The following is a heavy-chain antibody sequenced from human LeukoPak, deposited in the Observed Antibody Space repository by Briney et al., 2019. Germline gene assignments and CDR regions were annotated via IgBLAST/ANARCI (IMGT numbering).Heavy chain of an antibody. V-gene: IGHV3-7*01. CDR1: GLTLTDFW. D-gene: IGHD2-2*01. CDR3: SGRDSSRSPRAY. J-gene: IGHJ4*02. Sequence: GGSLRLSCAASGLTLTDFWMNWVRLAPGRGLEWLANIKPDGNEKYYVDSVKGRFAISRDNAKNEAYLEMNSLRAEDTGVYYCSGRDSSRSPRAYWGQGTLVSVSS. CDR2: IKPDGNEK.